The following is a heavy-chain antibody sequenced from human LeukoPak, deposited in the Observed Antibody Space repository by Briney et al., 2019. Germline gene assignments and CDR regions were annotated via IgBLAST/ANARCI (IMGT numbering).Heavy chain of an antibody. CDR2: LYSSGST. CDR3: ALHYYDISGYLT. J-gene: IGHJ5*02. Sequence: PSETLSLTCTVSGGSISSTSYYWGWIRQPPGKGLEWIGTLYSSGSTYYNPSLKSRVTISVDTSKNQFSLKLSSVTAVDMAVYYCALHYYDISGYLTWGQGTLVIVSS. V-gene: IGHV4-39*01. CDR1: GGSISSTSYY. D-gene: IGHD3-22*01.